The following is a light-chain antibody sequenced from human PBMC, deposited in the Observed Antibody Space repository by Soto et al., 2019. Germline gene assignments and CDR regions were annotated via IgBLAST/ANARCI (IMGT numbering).Light chain of an antibody. CDR2: GAS. CDR3: QQYGSSPWT. J-gene: IGKJ1*01. Sequence: EMVLTQSPGTLSLSPGERANLACRASHSGSSIYLDWYQQKPGQAPRPLIYGASSRAIVIPARFSGSGSGTDFTLTISRREPEDFAVYYCQQYGSSPWTFGQGTKVE. CDR1: HSGSSIY. V-gene: IGKV3-20*01.